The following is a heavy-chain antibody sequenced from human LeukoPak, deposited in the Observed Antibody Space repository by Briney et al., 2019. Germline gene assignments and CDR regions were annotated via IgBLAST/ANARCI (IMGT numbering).Heavy chain of an antibody. D-gene: IGHD3-10*01. V-gene: IGHV4-31*03. CDR2: IYYSGST. J-gene: IGHJ6*03. CDR1: GGSISSGGYY. CDR3: ARDALWFGEFGYMDV. Sequence: SQTLSLTCTVSGGSISSGGYYWSWLRQHPGKGLEWIGYIYYSGSTYYNPSLKSRVTISVDTSKNQFSLKLSSVTAADTAVYYCARDALWFGEFGYMDVWGKGTTVTVSS.